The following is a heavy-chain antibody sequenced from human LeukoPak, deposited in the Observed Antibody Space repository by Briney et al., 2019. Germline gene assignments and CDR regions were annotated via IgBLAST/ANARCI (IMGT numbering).Heavy chain of an antibody. CDR1: GYTFTSYY. V-gene: IGHV1-46*01. J-gene: IGHJ4*02. D-gene: IGHD5-18*01. CDR2: INPSGGST. Sequence: GASVKVSCTASGYTFTSYYMHWVRQAPGQGLEWMGIINPSGGSTSYAQKFQGRVTMTRDMSTSTVYMELSSLRSEDTAVYYCARGPPPKPPHTAMVKVFDYWGQGTLVTVSS. CDR3: ARGPPPKPPHTAMVKVFDY.